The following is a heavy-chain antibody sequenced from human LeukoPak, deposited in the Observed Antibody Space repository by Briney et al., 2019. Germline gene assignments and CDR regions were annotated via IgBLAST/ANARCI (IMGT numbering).Heavy chain of an antibody. J-gene: IGHJ4*02. CDR2: VYHSGST. D-gene: IGHD3-10*01. CDR3: ARRYYGSGTNYFDY. CDR1: GGSITTSNW. Sequence: PSGTLSLTCTVSGGSITTSNWWSWVRQPPGKGLEWIGEVYHSGSTTYNSSLKRRLTMSIDKSKNHFSLNLSSVTAADTAVYYCARRYYGSGTNYFDYWGQGTLVTVSS. V-gene: IGHV4-4*02.